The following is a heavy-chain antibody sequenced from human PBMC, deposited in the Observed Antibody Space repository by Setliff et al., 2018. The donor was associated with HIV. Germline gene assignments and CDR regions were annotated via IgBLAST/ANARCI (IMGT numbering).Heavy chain of an antibody. CDR3: ARHASTWYYESSGPHFDY. CDR1: GYTFTRYG. J-gene: IGHJ4*02. Sequence: ASVKVSCKASGYTFTRYGISWVRQAPGQGLEWMGWISVNNGNTNYAQKLQGRATMTTDTSTSTAYMELRSLRSDDTAVYYCARHASTWYYESSGPHFDYWGQGTLVTVSS. V-gene: IGHV1-18*01. CDR2: ISVNNGNT. D-gene: IGHD3-22*01.